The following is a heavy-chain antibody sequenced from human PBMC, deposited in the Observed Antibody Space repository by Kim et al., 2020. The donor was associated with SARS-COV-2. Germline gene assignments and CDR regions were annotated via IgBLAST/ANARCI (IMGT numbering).Heavy chain of an antibody. Sequence: GESLKISCKGSGYSFTSYWIGWVRQMPGKGLEWMGIIYPGDSDTRYSPSFQGQVTISADKSISTAYLQWSSLKASDTAMYYCARLTGYSSGWYVGGYYGMDVWGQGTTVTVSS. CDR1: GYSFTSYW. CDR3: ARLTGYSSGWYVGGYYGMDV. CDR2: IYPGDSDT. J-gene: IGHJ6*02. V-gene: IGHV5-51*01. D-gene: IGHD6-19*01.